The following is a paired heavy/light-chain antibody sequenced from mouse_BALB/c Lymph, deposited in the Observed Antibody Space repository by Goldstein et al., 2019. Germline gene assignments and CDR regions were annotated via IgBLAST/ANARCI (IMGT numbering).Heavy chain of an antibody. D-gene: IGHD2-12*01. CDR1: GYTFTSYY. CDR3: TSYERVRGHFAY. CDR2: INPSNGGT. J-gene: IGHJ3*01. V-gene: IGHV1S81*02. Sequence: QVQLQQSGAELVKPGASVKLSCKASGYTFTSYYMYWVKQRPGQGLEWIGEINPSNGGTNFNEKFKSKATLTVDKSSSTAYMQLSSLTSEDSAVYYCTSYERVRGHFAYWGQGTLVTVSA.
Light chain of an antibody. CDR3: QQHYSTPYT. J-gene: IGKJ2*01. CDR2: WAS. Sequence: DIVMTQSHKFMSTSVGDRVSITCKASQDVSTAVAWYQQKPGQSPKLLIYWASTRHTGVPDRFTGSGSGTDYTLTISSVQAEDLALYYCQQHYSTPYTFGGGTKLEIK. CDR1: QDVSTA. V-gene: IGKV6-25*01.